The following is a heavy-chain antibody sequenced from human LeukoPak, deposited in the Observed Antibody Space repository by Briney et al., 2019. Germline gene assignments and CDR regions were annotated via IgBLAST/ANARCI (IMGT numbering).Heavy chain of an antibody. D-gene: IGHD2-21*02. J-gene: IGHJ6*02. CDR1: GGTFSSYA. Sequence: GASVNVSCKASGGTFSSYAISWVRQAPGQGLEWMGRIIPILDIANYAQKFQGRVTITADKSTSTAYMELSSLRSEDTAVYYCARAYCGGDCYSGYYYYGMDVWGQGTTVTVSS. CDR3: ARAYCGGDCYSGYYYYGMDV. V-gene: IGHV1-69*04. CDR2: IIPILDIA.